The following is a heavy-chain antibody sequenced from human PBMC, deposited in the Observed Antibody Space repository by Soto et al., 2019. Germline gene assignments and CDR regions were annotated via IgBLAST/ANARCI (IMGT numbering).Heavy chain of an antibody. D-gene: IGHD3-16*01. Sequence: ASVKVSCKASGYAFTSYGISWVRQAPGQGLEWMGWISAYNGSTNYAQKLQGRVTMTTDTSTSTAYMELRSLTSDDTAVYYCARLKKYDYYGIDVWGQGTTVTVSS. V-gene: IGHV1-18*01. CDR1: GYAFTSYG. J-gene: IGHJ6*02. CDR2: ISAYNGST. CDR3: ARLKKYDYYGIDV.